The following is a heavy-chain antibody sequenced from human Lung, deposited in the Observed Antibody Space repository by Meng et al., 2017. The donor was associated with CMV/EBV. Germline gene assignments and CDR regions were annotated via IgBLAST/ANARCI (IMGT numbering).Heavy chain of an antibody. D-gene: IGHD6-19*01. V-gene: IGHV4-4*03. CDR1: GGSISSSDW. J-gene: IGHJ4*02. CDR2: IYHRGST. CDR3: ASLPPPGTQWLVTDY. Sequence: RQQEVGPGLGTPPGPLSPSCVVSGGSISSSDWWSWVRQPPGKGLEWLGEIYHRGSTNNNPSLNSRVPISVDKSKNKFSLKLSSVTAADTAVYYCASLPPPGTQWLVTDYWGQGTLVTVSS.